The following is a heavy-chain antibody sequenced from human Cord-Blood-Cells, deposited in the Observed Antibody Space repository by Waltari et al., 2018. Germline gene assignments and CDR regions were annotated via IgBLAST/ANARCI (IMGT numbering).Heavy chain of an antibody. D-gene: IGHD5-18*01. CDR3: ARVVDTAMVTDY. Sequence: EVQLVESGGGLVQPGGSLRLSCAACGFTCSSYWMSWVRQAPGKGLEWVANIKQDGSEKYYVDSVKGRFTISRDNAKNSLYLQMNSLRAEDTAVYYCARVVDTAMVTDYWGQGTLVTVSS. V-gene: IGHV3-7*01. J-gene: IGHJ4*02. CDR1: GFTCSSYW. CDR2: IKQDGSEK.